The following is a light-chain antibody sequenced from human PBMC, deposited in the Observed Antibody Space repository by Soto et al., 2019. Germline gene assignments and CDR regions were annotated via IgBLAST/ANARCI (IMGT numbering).Light chain of an antibody. CDR3: QQYGSSPET. V-gene: IGKV3-20*01. CDR2: GAS. CDR1: QSVSSSY. Sequence: EIVLTQSPGTLSLSPGERATLSCRASQSVSSSYLAWYQQKPGQAPRLLIYGASSRATGIPDRFSGSGSGTDFTLTISRLEPEDFAVYDWQQYGSSPETFGQGTKVDIK. J-gene: IGKJ1*01.